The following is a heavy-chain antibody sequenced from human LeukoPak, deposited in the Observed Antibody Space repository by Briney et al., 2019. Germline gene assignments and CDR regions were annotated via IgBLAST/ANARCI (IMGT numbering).Heavy chain of an antibody. V-gene: IGHV4-59*01. CDR3: ARVVDTAMDVYYFDY. J-gene: IGHJ4*02. CDR1: GGSISSYY. D-gene: IGHD5-18*01. Sequence: PSETLSLTCTVSGGSISSYYWSWIRQPPGKGLEWIGYIYYSGSTNYNPSLKSRVTISVDTSKNQFSLKLSSVTAAGTAVYYCARVVDTAMDVYYFDYWGQGTLVTVSS. CDR2: IYYSGST.